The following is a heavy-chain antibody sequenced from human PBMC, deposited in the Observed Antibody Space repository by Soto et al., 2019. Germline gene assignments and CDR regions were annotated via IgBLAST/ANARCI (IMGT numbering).Heavy chain of an antibody. CDR3: ARGYYDSSGYLFDY. D-gene: IGHD3-22*01. J-gene: IGHJ4*02. CDR1: GGSISSYY. CDR2: IYSSGST. V-gene: IGHV4-4*07. Sequence: SETLSLTCTVSGGSISSYYWSWIRQPAGKGLEWIGHIYSSGSTNYNPSLKSRVTMSVDTSKNQFSLKLSSVTAADTAVYYYARGYYDSSGYLFDYWGQGTLVTVSS.